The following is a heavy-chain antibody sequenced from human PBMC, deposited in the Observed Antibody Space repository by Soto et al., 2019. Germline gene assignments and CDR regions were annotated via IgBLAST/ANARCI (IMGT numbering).Heavy chain of an antibody. V-gene: IGHV4-34*01. CDR3: ARGPGGEGVYYYYLDV. CDR1: GGSISGYY. Sequence: SETLSLTCAVYGGSISGYYSSWIRQPPGKGLEWIGEINHSGSTNYNPSLKSRVTISVDTSKNQFSLKLSSVTAADTAVYYCARGPGGEGVYYYYLDVWGKGTTVTVSS. D-gene: IGHD2-21*01. CDR2: INHSGST. J-gene: IGHJ6*03.